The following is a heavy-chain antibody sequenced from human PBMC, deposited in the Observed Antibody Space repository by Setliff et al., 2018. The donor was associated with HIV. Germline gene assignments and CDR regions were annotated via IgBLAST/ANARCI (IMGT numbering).Heavy chain of an antibody. CDR1: GYTFTGYY. CDR3: RRGALLAVFDFDH. Sequence: ASVKVSCKASGYTFTGYYLHWVRQAPGQGPEWMGWIDPHSGGTNYALKLQGRVTMTTDTSITTTYIDLTRLTSDDTAVYYCRRGALLAVFDFDHWGHGTLVTVSS. D-gene: IGHD2-21*01. V-gene: IGHV1-2*02. J-gene: IGHJ4*01. CDR2: IDPHSGGT.